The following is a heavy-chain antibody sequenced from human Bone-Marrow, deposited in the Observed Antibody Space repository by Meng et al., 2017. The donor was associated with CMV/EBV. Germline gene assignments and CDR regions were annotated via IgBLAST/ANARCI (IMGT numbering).Heavy chain of an antibody. D-gene: IGHD3-3*01. V-gene: IGHV1-69*10. CDR2: IIPILGIA. J-gene: IGHJ6*02. CDR1: GGTFSSYA. Sequence: SVKVSCKASGGTFSSYAISWVRQAPGQGLEWMGGIIPILGIANYAQKFQGRVTITADKSTSTAYMELSSLRSEDTAVYYCARDIGVGFLSYYYYGMDVWGQGTTVTVSS. CDR3: ARDIGVGFLSYYYYGMDV.